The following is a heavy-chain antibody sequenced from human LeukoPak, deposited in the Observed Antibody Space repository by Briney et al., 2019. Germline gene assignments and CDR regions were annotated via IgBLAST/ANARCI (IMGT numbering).Heavy chain of an antibody. D-gene: IGHD3-22*01. V-gene: IGHV1-69*01. CDR1: GGTFGSYA. CDR3: ARLTDYYDSSGYYDY. J-gene: IGHJ4*02. Sequence: SVKVSCKASGGTFGSYAISWVRQAPGQGLEWMGGIIPIFGTANYAQKFQGRVTITADESTSTAYMELSSLRSEDTAVYYCARLTDYYDSSGYYDYWGQGTLVTVSS. CDR2: IIPIFGTA.